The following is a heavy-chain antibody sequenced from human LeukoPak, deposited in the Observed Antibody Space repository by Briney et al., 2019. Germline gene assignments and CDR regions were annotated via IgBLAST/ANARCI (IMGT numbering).Heavy chain of an antibody. J-gene: IGHJ5*02. CDR1: GFTFSSYS. CDR2: ISSSSSYI. D-gene: IGHD6-13*01. Sequence: PGGSLRLSCAASGFTFSSYSMNWVRQAPGKGLEWVSSISSSSSYICYADSVKGRFTISRDNAKNSLYLQMNSLRAEDTAVYYCARAGIAAAGTLNWFDPWGQGTLVTVSS. CDR3: ARAGIAAAGTLNWFDP. V-gene: IGHV3-21*01.